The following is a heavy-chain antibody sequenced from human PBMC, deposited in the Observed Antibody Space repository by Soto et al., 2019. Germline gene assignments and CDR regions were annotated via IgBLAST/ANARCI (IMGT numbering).Heavy chain of an antibody. D-gene: IGHD1-1*01. J-gene: IGHJ5*02. CDR3: ARDMHAGFTHNFDP. CDR1: GYTFTDYY. V-gene: IGHV1-2*02. CDR2: ISPNSGGT. Sequence: ASVKVSCKASGYTFTDYYAHWVRQAPGQGLEWMVWISPNSGGTKYAQKFQGRVTMTRDTSISTTYMELSRLSSDDTAFYYCARDMHAGFTHNFDPWGQGTLVTVSS.